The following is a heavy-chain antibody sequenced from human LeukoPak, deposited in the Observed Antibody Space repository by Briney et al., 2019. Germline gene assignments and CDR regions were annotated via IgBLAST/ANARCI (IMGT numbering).Heavy chain of an antibody. CDR2: ISSSSSYI. CDR3: ARGRYYDSLLTLRGGSDY. D-gene: IGHD3-22*01. Sequence: KPGGSLRLSCAASGFSLSSDGMHWVRQAPGKGLEWVSSISSSSSYIYYADSVKGRFTISRDNAKNSLYLQMNSLRAEDTAVYYCARGRYYDSLLTLRGGSDYWGQGTLVTVSS. CDR1: GFSLSSDG. V-gene: IGHV3-21*01. J-gene: IGHJ4*02.